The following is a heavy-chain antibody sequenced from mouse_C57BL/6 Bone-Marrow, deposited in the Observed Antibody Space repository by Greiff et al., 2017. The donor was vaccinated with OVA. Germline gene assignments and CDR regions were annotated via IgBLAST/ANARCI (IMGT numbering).Heavy chain of an antibody. J-gene: IGHJ4*01. Sequence: EVMLVESGGGLVKPGGSLKLSCAASGFTFSSYAMSWVRQTPEKRLEWVATISDGGSYTYYPDNVKGRFTISRDNAKNNLYLQMSHLKSEDTAMYYCARDPLLHYSNYEDYAMDYWGQGTSVTVSS. CDR3: ARDPLLHYSNYEDYAMDY. CDR2: ISDGGSYT. D-gene: IGHD2-5*01. CDR1: GFTFSSYA. V-gene: IGHV5-4*01.